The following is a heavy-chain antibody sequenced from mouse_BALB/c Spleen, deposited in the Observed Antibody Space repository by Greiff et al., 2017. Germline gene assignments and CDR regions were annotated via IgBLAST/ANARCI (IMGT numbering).Heavy chain of an antibody. CDR1: GYTFTSYW. D-gene: IGHD1-1*01. J-gene: IGHJ2*01. CDR3: AREGNLNYGDY. V-gene: IGHV1-7*01. Sequence: QVQLQQSGAELAKPGASVKMSCKASGYTFTSYWMHWVKQRPGQGLEWIGYINPSTGYTEYNQKFKDKATLTADKSSSTAYMQLSSLTSEDSAVYYCAREGNLNYGDYWGQGTTRTVAS. CDR2: INPSTGYT.